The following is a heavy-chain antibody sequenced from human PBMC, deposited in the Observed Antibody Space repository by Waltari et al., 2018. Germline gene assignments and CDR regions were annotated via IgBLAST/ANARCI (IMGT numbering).Heavy chain of an antibody. V-gene: IGHV3-73*01. J-gene: IGHJ4*02. D-gene: IGHD6-13*01. Sequence: EVQVVESGGGLVQPGGSLKLSCATSAFTFRGSTIHWVRQTPGKGLEWIGRIRSKPNNYATRYTASVEGRFTISRDDSENTAYLQMSSLMTEDTAVYYCTGGAVTGTDFWGQGTLVTVSS. CDR2: IRSKPNNYAT. CDR1: AFTFRGST. CDR3: TGGAVTGTDF.